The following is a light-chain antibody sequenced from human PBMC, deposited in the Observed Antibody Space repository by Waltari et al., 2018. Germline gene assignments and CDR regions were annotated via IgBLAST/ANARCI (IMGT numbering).Light chain of an antibody. J-gene: IGLJ2*01. Sequence: QSALTQPASVSGSPGQSITISCTGTRSAVGNYTRVPWYQQHPGKAPKLMIYAVSKRPSGVSDRFSGSKSGDMASLTISGLQPEDEAEYFCSSYAGSSKGVFGGGTKVTVL. CDR3: SSYAGSSKGV. CDR1: RSAVGNYTR. CDR2: AVS. V-gene: IGLV2-23*02.